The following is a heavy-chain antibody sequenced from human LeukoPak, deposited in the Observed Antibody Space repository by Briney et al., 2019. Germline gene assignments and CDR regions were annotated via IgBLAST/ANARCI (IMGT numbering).Heavy chain of an antibody. D-gene: IGHD5-24*01. CDR1: GFTFGDYA. Sequence: GRSLRLSCTASGFTFGDYAMSWFRQAPGKGLEWVGFIRSKAYGGTTEYAASAKGRFTISRDDSKSIAYLQMNSLKTEDTAVYYCTRREMATIRAYYYYGMDVWGQGTTVTVSS. CDR2: IRSKAYGGTT. V-gene: IGHV3-49*03. CDR3: TRREMATIRAYYYYGMDV. J-gene: IGHJ6*02.